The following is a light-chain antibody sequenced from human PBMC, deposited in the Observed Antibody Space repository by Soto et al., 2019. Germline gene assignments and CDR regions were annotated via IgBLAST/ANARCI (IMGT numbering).Light chain of an antibody. J-gene: IGKJ1*01. CDR1: QSVRNN. CDR3: QQYNKWPPWT. Sequence: EIVMTQSPVTLSVSPGEGATLFCRASQSVRNNLAWYQQKPGLAPRLLIYAVSTRATGVPARFSGNGSETEFTLTISGLQSDDFALYYCQQYNKWPPWTLGQGTKVDIK. V-gene: IGKV3-15*01. CDR2: AVS.